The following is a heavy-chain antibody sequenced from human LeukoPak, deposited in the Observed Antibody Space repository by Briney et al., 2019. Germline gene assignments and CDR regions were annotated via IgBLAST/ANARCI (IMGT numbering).Heavy chain of an antibody. D-gene: IGHD3-10*01. Sequence: GGSLRLSCAASGFTFDDYAMHWVRQAPGKGLEWVSVISWNSGSIGYADSVKGRFTISRDNTKSSLYLQMNSLRAEDTALYYCAKDINLGITMVRGEGYFDYWGQGTLVTVSS. CDR3: AKDINLGITMVRGEGYFDY. J-gene: IGHJ4*02. CDR2: ISWNSGSI. V-gene: IGHV3-9*01. CDR1: GFTFDDYA.